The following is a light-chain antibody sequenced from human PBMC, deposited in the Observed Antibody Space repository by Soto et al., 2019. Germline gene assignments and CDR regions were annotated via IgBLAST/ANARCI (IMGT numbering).Light chain of an antibody. Sequence: EIVLTQSPGTLSLSPGERATLSCRASQSINNRYLAWYQQKPGQAPRLLIYGASSRATGIPDRFIGSGSGTDFTLTISRLEPEDFAVYYWQLFGSSPGFTFGPGTKVDIK. CDR2: GAS. CDR1: QSINNRY. V-gene: IGKV3-20*01. J-gene: IGKJ3*01. CDR3: QLFGSSPGFT.